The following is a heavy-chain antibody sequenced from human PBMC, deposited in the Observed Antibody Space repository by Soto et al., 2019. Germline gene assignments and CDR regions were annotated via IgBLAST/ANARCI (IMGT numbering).Heavy chain of an antibody. CDR1: GFTFSDYY. Sequence: PGGSLRLSCAASGFTFSDYYMSWIRQAPGKGLEWVSYISSTGNTIYYADSVKGRFTISRDNAKNSLYLQMNSLRAEDTAVYYCARDLGGYDYNFDYWGRGTLVTVSS. V-gene: IGHV3-11*01. CDR2: ISSTGNTI. D-gene: IGHD5-12*01. CDR3: ARDLGGYDYNFDY. J-gene: IGHJ4*02.